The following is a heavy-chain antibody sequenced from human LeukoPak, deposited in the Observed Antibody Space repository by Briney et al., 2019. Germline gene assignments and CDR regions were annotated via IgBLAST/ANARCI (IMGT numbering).Heavy chain of an antibody. CDR2: INPNSGGT. V-gene: IGHV1-2*02. J-gene: IGHJ6*03. Sequence: ASVKVSCKASGYTFTGYYMHWVRQAHGQGLEWVGWINPNSGGTYYAQKFQGRVTMTRDTSISTAYMELSRLRSDDTAVYYCARALGYCSGGLCRMPSDYYYYYMDVWGKGTTVTISS. CDR3: ARALGYCSGGLCRMPSDYYYYYMDV. D-gene: IGHD2-15*01. CDR1: GYTFTGYY.